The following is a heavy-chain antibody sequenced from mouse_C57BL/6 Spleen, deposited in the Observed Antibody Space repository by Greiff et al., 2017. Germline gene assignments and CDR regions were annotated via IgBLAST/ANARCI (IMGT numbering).Heavy chain of an antibody. CDR2: IRNKANGYTT. CDR1: GFTFTDYY. J-gene: IGHJ4*01. V-gene: IGHV7-3*01. D-gene: IGHD2-1*01. Sequence: EVKLQESGGGLVQPGGSLSLSCAASGFTFTDYYMSWVRQPPGKALEWLGFIRNKANGYTTEYSASVKGRFTISRDNSQSILYLQLNALRAEYSATYYGASYPLYGNYEGYYAMGYWGQGTSVTVSS. CDR3: ASYPLYGNYEGYYAMGY.